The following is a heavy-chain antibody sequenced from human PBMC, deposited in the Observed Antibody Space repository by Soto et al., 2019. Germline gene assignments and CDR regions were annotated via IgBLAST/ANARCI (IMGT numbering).Heavy chain of an antibody. D-gene: IGHD3-16*02. Sequence: GGSLRLSCAASGFTFSSYWMHWVRQAPGKGLVWVSRINSDGSSTSYADSVKGRFTISRDNAKNTLYLQMNSLRAEDTAVYYCAKALGELSLYYYWGQGTLVTVSS. CDR3: AKALGELSLYYY. CDR1: GFTFSSYW. CDR2: INSDGSST. J-gene: IGHJ4*02. V-gene: IGHV3-74*01.